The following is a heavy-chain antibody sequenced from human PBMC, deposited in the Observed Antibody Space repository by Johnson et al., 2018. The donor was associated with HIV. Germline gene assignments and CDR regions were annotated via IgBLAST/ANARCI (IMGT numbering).Heavy chain of an antibody. V-gene: IGHV3-33*06. Sequence: QVQLVESGGGVVQPGRSLRLSCAASGFTFSSYGMHWVRQAPGKGLEWVAVIWYDGSNKYYADSVKGRFTISRDNSKNTLYLQMNSLRAEDTAVYYCAKDLNDGSGPVDIWGQGTTVTASS. J-gene: IGHJ3*02. CDR3: AKDLNDGSGPVDI. CDR2: IWYDGSNK. CDR1: GFTFSSYG. D-gene: IGHD3-10*01.